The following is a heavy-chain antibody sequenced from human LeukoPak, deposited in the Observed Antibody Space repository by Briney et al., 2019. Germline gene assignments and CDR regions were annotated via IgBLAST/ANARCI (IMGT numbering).Heavy chain of an antibody. CDR3: AKAPSRSGSYFTPPYFAY. CDR2: ISGSGGST. D-gene: IGHD1-26*01. Sequence: PGGSLRLSCAASGFTFSSYAMSWVRQAPGKGLEWDSAISGSGGSTYYADPVKGRFTISRDNSKNTLYLQMNSLRAEDTAVYYCAKAPSRSGSYFTPPYFAYSGQGPLVTVSS. V-gene: IGHV3-23*01. CDR1: GFTFSSYA. J-gene: IGHJ4*02.